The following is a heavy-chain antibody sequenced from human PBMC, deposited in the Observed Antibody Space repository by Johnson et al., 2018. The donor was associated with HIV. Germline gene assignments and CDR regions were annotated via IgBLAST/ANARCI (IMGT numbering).Heavy chain of an antibody. CDR3: AKDDPDCCFAFAM. Sequence: QVQLVESGGGVVQPGGSLRLSCAASGFTFSTHGMHWVRQAPGRGLQWVAVIWADGSRTDYADSAKGRFTISRDNSKNTLYLQMNSLGAEDSAVYYWAKDDPDCCFAFAMWGQGTMVTVSS. J-gene: IGHJ3*02. V-gene: IGHV3-33*06. CDR1: GFTFSTHG. D-gene: IGHD3/OR15-3a*01. CDR2: IWADGSRT.